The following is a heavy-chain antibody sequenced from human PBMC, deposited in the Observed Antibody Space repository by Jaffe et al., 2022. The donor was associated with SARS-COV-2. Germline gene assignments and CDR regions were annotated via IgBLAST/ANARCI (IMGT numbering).Heavy chain of an antibody. CDR1: GYSFSSHW. D-gene: IGHD2-15*01. Sequence: EVQLVQSGAEVKKPGESLKISCKDSGYSFSSHWIGWVRQRPGEGLEWMGFIYPVDSDTRYSPSFQGQVTISVDKSIGTAYLQWSSLKASDTAMYYCGGEYCTGGSCYFAFDIWGQGTMVTVSS. J-gene: IGHJ3*02. CDR3: GGEYCTGGSCYFAFDI. V-gene: IGHV5-51*01. CDR2: IYPVDSDT.